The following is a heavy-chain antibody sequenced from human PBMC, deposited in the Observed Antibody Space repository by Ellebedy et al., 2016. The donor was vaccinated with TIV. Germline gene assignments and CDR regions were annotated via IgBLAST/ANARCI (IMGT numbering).Heavy chain of an antibody. D-gene: IGHD3-10*01. J-gene: IGHJ5*02. CDR3: ARTGMVRGVANWFNP. CDR1: GGSISSGGYY. Sequence: SETLSLXXTVSGGSISSGGYYWSWIRQHPGKGLEWIGYIYYSGSTYYNPSLKSRVTISVDTSKNQFSLKLSSVTAADTAVYYCARTGMVRGVANWFNPWGQGTLVTVSS. V-gene: IGHV4-31*03. CDR2: IYYSGST.